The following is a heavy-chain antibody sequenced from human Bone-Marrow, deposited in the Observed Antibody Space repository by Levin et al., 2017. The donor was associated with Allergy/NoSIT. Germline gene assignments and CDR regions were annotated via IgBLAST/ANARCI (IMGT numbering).Heavy chain of an antibody. V-gene: IGHV4-34*01. CDR3: ARVGDYGDDYYYMDV. D-gene: IGHD4-17*01. CDR1: GGSFRGYY. CDR2: INHSGST. Sequence: SETLSLTCAVYGGSFRGYYWSWIRPPPGKGLEGIGEINHSGSTNYNPSLKRRVTISVDTSKNQFSLKLSSVTAADTAVYYCARVGDYGDDYYYMDVWGKGTTVTVSS. J-gene: IGHJ6*03.